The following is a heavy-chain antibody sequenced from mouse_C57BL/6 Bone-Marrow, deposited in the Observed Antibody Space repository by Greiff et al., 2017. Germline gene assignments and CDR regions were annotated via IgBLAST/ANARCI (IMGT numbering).Heavy chain of an antibody. V-gene: IGHV1-63*01. Sequence: QVQLQQPGAELVRPGTSVKMSCKASGYTFTNYWIGWAKQRPGHGLEWIGDIYPGGGYTNYNEKFKGKATLTADKSSSTAYMQFSNLTSEDSAIYYCARYDYSNYYYAKDYWGQGTSVTVSS. CDR1: GYTFTNYW. J-gene: IGHJ4*01. CDR2: IYPGGGYT. D-gene: IGHD2-5*01. CDR3: ARYDYSNYYYAKDY.